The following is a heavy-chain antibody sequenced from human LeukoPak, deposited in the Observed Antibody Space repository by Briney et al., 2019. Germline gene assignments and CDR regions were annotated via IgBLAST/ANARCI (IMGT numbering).Heavy chain of an antibody. J-gene: IGHJ4*02. CDR1: GYTFTSYY. CDR2: ISPSGGST. Sequence: ASVKVSCKASGYTFTSYYMHWVRQAPGQGLEWMGIISPSGGSTSYAQKFQGRVTMTRDTSTSTVYMELSSLRSEDTAVYYCAREYAVGANEGHLDYWGQGTLVTVSS. V-gene: IGHV1-46*01. D-gene: IGHD1-26*01. CDR3: AREYAVGANEGHLDY.